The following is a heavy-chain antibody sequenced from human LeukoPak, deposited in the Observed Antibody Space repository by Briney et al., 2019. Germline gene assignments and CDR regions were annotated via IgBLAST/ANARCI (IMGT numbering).Heavy chain of an antibody. J-gene: IGHJ4*02. V-gene: IGHV5-51*01. CDR3: ARQRGLYCSGGSCYIDY. CDR2: IYPGDSDT. Sequence: GESLKISCKGSGYSFTSYWIVWVRPMPGKGLEWMGIIYPGDSDTRYSPSFQGQVTISADKSISTAYLQWSSLKASDTAMYYCARQRGLYCSGGSCYIDYWGQGTLVTVSS. CDR1: GYSFTSYW. D-gene: IGHD2-15*01.